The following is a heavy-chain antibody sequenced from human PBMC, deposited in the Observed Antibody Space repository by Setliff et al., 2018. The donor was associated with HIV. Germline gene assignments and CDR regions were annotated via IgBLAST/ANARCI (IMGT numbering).Heavy chain of an antibody. D-gene: IGHD3-3*01. J-gene: IGHJ5*02. CDR3: ARGHLDYDYWEDILGNWFDP. CDR1: GYTFTNSD. V-gene: IGHV1-8*02. Sequence: GASVKVSCKASGYTFTNSDINWVRQAPGQGLERMGWMNPKSGNTGYAQKFQGRVTMTSNTFIGTAYMELNSLTSDDTAVYYCARGHLDYDYWEDILGNWFDPWGQGTLVTVSS. CDR2: MNPKSGNT.